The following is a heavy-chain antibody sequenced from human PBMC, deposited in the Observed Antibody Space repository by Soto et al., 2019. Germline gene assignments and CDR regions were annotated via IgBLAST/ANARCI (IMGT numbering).Heavy chain of an antibody. J-gene: IGHJ4*02. Sequence: GGSLRLSCAASGFTFSSYAISWVRQAPGKGLEWVSTISDGGGSTYYADSVKGRFTISRDNSKNTLYLQMDSLRAEDTAVFYCAKEFRSGFYCFDSWGQGTLVTVSS. V-gene: IGHV3-23*01. D-gene: IGHD3-3*01. CDR1: GFTFSSYA. CDR2: ISDGGGST. CDR3: AKEFRSGFYCFDS.